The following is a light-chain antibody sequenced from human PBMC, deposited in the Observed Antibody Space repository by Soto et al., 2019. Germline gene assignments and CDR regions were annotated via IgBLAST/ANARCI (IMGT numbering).Light chain of an antibody. CDR2: GAS. J-gene: IGKJ1*01. CDR1: QSVSSSS. Sequence: EIVLTQSPGTLSLSPGEGATLSCRASQSVSSSSLAWYQQKRGQAPRLLIHGASSRATGIPDRFSGSGSGTDFTLTISRLEPEDFAVYYCQQYGDSPRTFGQGTKVEVK. V-gene: IGKV3-20*01. CDR3: QQYGDSPRT.